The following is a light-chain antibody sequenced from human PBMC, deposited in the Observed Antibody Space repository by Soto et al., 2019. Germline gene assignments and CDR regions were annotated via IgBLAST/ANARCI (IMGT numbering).Light chain of an antibody. CDR1: QSVLYSSNNKNY. CDR2: WAS. Sequence: DIVMTQSPDSLAVSLGERATINCKSSQSVLYSSNNKNYLAWYQQKPGQPPKLLIYWASTRESGVPDRFSGSGSGTDFPLTISSLQAEDVGVYYCHQYYSTPLPFGGGTKVEIK. V-gene: IGKV4-1*01. J-gene: IGKJ4*01. CDR3: HQYYSTPLP.